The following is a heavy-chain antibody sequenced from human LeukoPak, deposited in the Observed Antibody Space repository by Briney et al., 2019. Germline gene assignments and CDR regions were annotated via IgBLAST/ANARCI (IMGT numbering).Heavy chain of an antibody. CDR1: GSTFSSYG. J-gene: IGHJ1*01. Sequence: GGSLRLSCAASGSTFSSYGMHWVRQAPGKGLEWVAVISYDGSNKYYADSVKGRFTISRDYAKNSLYLQMDSLRAQDTAVYYCARDWVFWGQGTLVIVSS. V-gene: IGHV3-30*03. CDR3: ARDWVF. D-gene: IGHD2-8*01. CDR2: ISYDGSNK.